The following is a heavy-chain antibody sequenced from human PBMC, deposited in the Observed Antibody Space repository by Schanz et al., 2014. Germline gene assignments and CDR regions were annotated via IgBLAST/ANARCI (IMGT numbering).Heavy chain of an antibody. D-gene: IGHD6-6*01. CDR1: GFTFRNYK. V-gene: IGHV3-21*01. Sequence: EVQLAESGGSLVKPGGSLRLSCAASGFTFRNYKMIWVRQAPGKGLEWVSSISSTSTYINYADSVKGRFTISRDNANNSLHLQMNSLRAEDTAVYYCVREGSSSPDCCYYNGMDVWGQGTTVTVSS. CDR3: VREGSSSPDCCYYNGMDV. CDR2: ISSTSTYI. J-gene: IGHJ6*02.